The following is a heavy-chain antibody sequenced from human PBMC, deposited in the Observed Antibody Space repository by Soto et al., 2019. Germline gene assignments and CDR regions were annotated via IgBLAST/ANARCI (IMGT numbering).Heavy chain of an antibody. CDR1: GYSFTSYW. J-gene: IGHJ4*02. Sequence: PGESLKISCKGSGYSFTSYWIGWVRQMPGKGLEWMGIIYPGDSDTRYSPSFQGQVTISADKSISTAYLQWSSLKASDTAMYYCARFERYADSSGSEEWYFDYWGQGTLVTVSS. CDR3: ARFERYADSSGSEEWYFDY. D-gene: IGHD3-22*01. V-gene: IGHV5-51*01. CDR2: IYPGDSDT.